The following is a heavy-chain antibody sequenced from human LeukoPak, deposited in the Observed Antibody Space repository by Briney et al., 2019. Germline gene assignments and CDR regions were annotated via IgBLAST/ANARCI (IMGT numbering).Heavy chain of an antibody. Sequence: ASVKVSCXASGYTFTGYYMHWVRQARGQGLEWMAWINPNSGGTNYAQKFQGRVTMTRDTSISTAYMELSRLRSDDTAVYYCARDHGGWFGEIDAFDIWGQGTMVTVSS. V-gene: IGHV1-2*02. CDR1: GYTFTGYY. CDR2: INPNSGGT. CDR3: ARDHGGWFGEIDAFDI. D-gene: IGHD3-10*01. J-gene: IGHJ3*02.